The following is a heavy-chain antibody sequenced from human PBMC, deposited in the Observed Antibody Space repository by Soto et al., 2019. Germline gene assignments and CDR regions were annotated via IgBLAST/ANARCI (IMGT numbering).Heavy chain of an antibody. CDR2: ISNDGNDE. D-gene: IGHD1-26*01. CDR1: GFTFSNYG. J-gene: IGHJ4*02. CDR3: AKDIKNGRNHLGADY. Sequence: QVQVVESGGGVVQPGRSLRLSCEASGFTFSNYGMHWVRQAPGKGLEWVAVISNDGNDEYYIDSVKGRFTISRDNSKNTLYLQMNTLNTEDTAMYYCAKDIKNGRNHLGADYWSRGTLVTVSS. V-gene: IGHV3-30*18.